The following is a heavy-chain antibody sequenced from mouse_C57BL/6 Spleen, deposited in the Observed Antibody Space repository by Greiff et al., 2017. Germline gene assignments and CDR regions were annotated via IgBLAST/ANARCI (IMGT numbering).Heavy chain of an antibody. J-gene: IGHJ4*01. D-gene: IGHD2-1*01. CDR1: GYTFTSYW. V-gene: IGHV1-50*01. CDR2: IDPSDSYT. Sequence: QVQLQQPGAELVKPGASVKLSCKASGYTFTSYWMQWVKQRPGQGLEWLGEIDPSDSYTNYNQKFKGKATLTVDTSSSTAYMQLSSLTSEGSAVYYCASSPYGNYAMDYWGQGTSVTVSS. CDR3: ASSPYGNYAMDY.